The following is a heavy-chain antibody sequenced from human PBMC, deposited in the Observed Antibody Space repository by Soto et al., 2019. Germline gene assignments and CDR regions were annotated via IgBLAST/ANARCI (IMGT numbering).Heavy chain of an antibody. CDR1: GFTFSSYA. Sequence: GGSLRLSCAASGFTFSSYAMHWVRQAPGKGLEWVAVISYDGSNKYYADSVKGRFTISRDNSKNTLYLQMNSLRAEDTAVYYCARVPGGMVYAIRIDYYYGMDVWGQGTTVTVSS. CDR2: ISYDGSNK. V-gene: IGHV3-30-3*01. D-gene: IGHD2-8*01. CDR3: ARVPGGMVYAIRIDYYYGMDV. J-gene: IGHJ6*02.